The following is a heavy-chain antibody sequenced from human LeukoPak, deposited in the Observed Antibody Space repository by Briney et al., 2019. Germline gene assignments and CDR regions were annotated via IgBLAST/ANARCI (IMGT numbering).Heavy chain of an antibody. CDR2: INAGNGNT. CDR3: ARVSHYYGSGTQSWFDP. D-gene: IGHD3-10*01. Sequence: ASVKVSCKASGYTFTSYAMHWVRQAPGQRLEWMGWINAGNGNTKYSQKFQGRVTITRDTSASTAYMELSSLRSEDTAVYYCARVSHYYGSGTQSWFDPWGQGTLVTVSS. J-gene: IGHJ5*02. CDR1: GYTFTSYA. V-gene: IGHV1-3*01.